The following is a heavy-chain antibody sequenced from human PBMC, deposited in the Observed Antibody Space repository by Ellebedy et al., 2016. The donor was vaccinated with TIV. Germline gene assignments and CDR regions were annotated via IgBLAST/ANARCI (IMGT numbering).Heavy chain of an antibody. CDR1: EYTFSSLY. CDR2: INPYAGST. J-gene: IGHJ5*02. CDR3: AEGGLDWFDP. Sequence: ASVKVSCKASEYTFSSLYVHWVRQAPGQGLEWMAIINPYAGSTTYAQKFQGRVTLTRDTSTRTVNMELRSLRSDDTAVYYCAEGGLDWFDPWGQGTLVTVSS. D-gene: IGHD3/OR15-3a*01. V-gene: IGHV1-46*01.